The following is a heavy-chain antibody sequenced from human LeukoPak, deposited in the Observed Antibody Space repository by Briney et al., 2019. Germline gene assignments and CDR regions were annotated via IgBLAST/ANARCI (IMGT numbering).Heavy chain of an antibody. CDR1: GGTFSSYA. V-gene: IGHV1-69*13. J-gene: IGHJ4*02. CDR3: AIIEGRAVTTVVY. CDR2: IIPIFGTA. Sequence: GASVKVSCKASGGTFSSYAISWMRQAPGQGLEWMGGIIPIFGTANYAQKFQGRVTITADESTSTAYMELSSLRSEDTAVYYCAIIEGRAVTTVVYWGQGTLVTVSS. D-gene: IGHD4-11*01.